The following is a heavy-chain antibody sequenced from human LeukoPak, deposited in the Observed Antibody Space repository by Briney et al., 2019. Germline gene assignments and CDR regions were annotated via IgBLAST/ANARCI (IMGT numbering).Heavy chain of an antibody. V-gene: IGHV3-21*01. CDR3: ARVPNGSGLKGWFDP. D-gene: IGHD3-10*01. CDR1: GFTFSSYS. Sequence: GGSLRLSCAASGFTFSSYSMNWVRQAPGKGLEWVSSISSSSSYIYYADSVKGRFTISRDNAKNSLYLQMNSLRAEDTAVYYCARVPNGSGLKGWFDPWGQGTLVTVSS. J-gene: IGHJ5*02. CDR2: ISSSSSYI.